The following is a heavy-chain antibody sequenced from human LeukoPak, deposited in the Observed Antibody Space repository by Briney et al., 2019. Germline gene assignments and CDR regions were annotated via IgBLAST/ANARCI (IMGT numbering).Heavy chain of an antibody. D-gene: IGHD6-13*01. J-gene: IGHJ4*02. CDR1: GFTFSSYG. CDR3: AKQTAGGDFDY. V-gene: IGHV3-33*06. Sequence: SGGSLKLSCAASGFTFSSYGMHWVRQAPGKGLEWVAVIWYDGSNKYYADSVKGRFTISRDNSKNTLYLQMNSLRAEDTAVYYRAKQTAGGDFDYWGQGTLVTVSS. CDR2: IWYDGSNK.